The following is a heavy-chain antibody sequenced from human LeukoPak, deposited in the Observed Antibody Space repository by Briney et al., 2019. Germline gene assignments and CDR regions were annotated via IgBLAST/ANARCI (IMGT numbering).Heavy chain of an antibody. Sequence: GGSLRLSCAAPGFTSSSYSMNWVRQAPGKGLEWVSYISSSSSTIYYADSVKGRFTISRDNAKDSLYLQMNSLRAEDTAVYYCARTPYSSSSQAYYMDVWGKGTTVTVSS. CDR3: ARTPYSSSSQAYYMDV. CDR2: ISSSSSTI. J-gene: IGHJ6*03. CDR1: GFTSSSYS. D-gene: IGHD6-6*01. V-gene: IGHV3-48*04.